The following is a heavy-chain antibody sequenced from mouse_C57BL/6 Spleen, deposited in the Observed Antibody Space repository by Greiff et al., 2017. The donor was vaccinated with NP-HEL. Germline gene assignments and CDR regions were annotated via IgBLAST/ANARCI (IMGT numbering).Heavy chain of an antibody. CDR1: GFNIKDYY. V-gene: IGHV14-1*01. CDR2: IDPEDGDT. Sequence: EVKLQQSGAELVRPGASVKLSCTASGFNIKDYYMHWVKQRPEQGLEWIGRIDPEDGDTEYAPKFQGKATMTADTSSNTAYLQLSSLTSEDTAVYYCTTLFITTVVAPRFAYWGQGTLVTVSA. CDR3: TTLFITTVVAPRFAY. D-gene: IGHD1-1*01. J-gene: IGHJ3*01.